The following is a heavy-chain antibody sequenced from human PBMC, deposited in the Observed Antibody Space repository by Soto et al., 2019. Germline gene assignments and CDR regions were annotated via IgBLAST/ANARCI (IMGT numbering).Heavy chain of an antibody. J-gene: IGHJ4*02. CDR2: IYYSGST. CDR3: ARYRFSGSKWSKFDY. D-gene: IGHD6-13*01. V-gene: IGHV4-31*02. Sequence: PSETLSLTCTVSGVTISSGAYYWSWIRQHPGKGLEWIGNIYYSGSTYYSPSLKSRVAISLDTSKNQFPLRLSSVTAADTAVYYCARYRFSGSKWSKFDYWGQGTLVTVSS. CDR1: GVTISSGAYY.